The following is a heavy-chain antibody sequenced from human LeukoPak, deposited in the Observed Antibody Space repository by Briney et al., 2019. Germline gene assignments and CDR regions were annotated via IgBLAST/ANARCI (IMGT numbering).Heavy chain of an antibody. D-gene: IGHD4-23*01. Sequence: GASVKVSCKASEYTFTNYYMHWVRQAPGQGLEWMGIINPSGGSTNYAQNFQGRVTVTRDTSTSTAYMELSSLGSEDTAVYFCARETPSRFFDYWGQGTLVTVSS. CDR3: ARETPSRFFDY. CDR1: EYTFTNYY. J-gene: IGHJ4*02. CDR2: INPSGGST. V-gene: IGHV1-46*01.